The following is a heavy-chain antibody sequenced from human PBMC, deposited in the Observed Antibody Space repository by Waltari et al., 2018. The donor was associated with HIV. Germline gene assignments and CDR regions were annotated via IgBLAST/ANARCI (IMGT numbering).Heavy chain of an antibody. Sequence: QLQLQESGPGLVKPSETLSLTCTVSGGSISSSSYYWGWIRQPPGKGLEWIGSIYYSGSTYYNPSLKSRVTISVDTSKNQFSLKLSSVTAADTAVYYCASYYDFWSGYSHDAFDIWGQGTMVTVPS. D-gene: IGHD3-3*01. V-gene: IGHV4-39*01. CDR2: IYYSGST. CDR1: GGSISSSSYY. CDR3: ASYYDFWSGYSHDAFDI. J-gene: IGHJ3*02.